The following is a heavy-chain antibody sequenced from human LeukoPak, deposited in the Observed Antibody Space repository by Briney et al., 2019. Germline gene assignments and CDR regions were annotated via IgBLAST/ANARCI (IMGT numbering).Heavy chain of an antibody. J-gene: IGHJ4*02. D-gene: IGHD3-10*01. Sequence: SETLSLTCAVYGGSFSGYYWSWIRQPPGKGLEWNGEINHSGSTNYNPSLKSRVTISVDTSKNQFSLKLSSVTAADTAVYYCAGQITMVRGVITNWGQGTLVTVSS. CDR3: AGQITMVRGVITN. V-gene: IGHV4-34*01. CDR2: INHSGST. CDR1: GGSFSGYY.